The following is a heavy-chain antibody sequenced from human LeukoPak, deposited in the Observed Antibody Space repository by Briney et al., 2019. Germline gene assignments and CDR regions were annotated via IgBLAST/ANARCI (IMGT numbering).Heavy chain of an antibody. CDR3: ASGRHVGTDFWSGYTHDY. J-gene: IGHJ4*02. CDR1: GGSISSYY. Sequence: SETLSLTCTVSGGSISSYYWSWIRQPPGKGLEWIGYIYYSGSTYYNPSLKSRVTISVDTSKNQFSLKLSSVTAADTAVYYCASGRHVGTDFWSGYTHDYWGQGTLVTVSS. V-gene: IGHV4-59*08. D-gene: IGHD3-3*01. CDR2: IYYSGST.